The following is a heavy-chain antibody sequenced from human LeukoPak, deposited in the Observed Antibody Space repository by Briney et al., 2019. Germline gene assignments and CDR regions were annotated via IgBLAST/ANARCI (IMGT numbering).Heavy chain of an antibody. D-gene: IGHD2-2*01. CDR1: GYTFTSYY. CDR2: INPSGGST. V-gene: IGHV1-46*01. Sequence: ASVKVSCKASGYTFTSYYMHWVRQAPGQGLEWMGIINPSGGSTSYAQKFQGRVTMTEDTSTDTAYMELSSLRSEDTAVYYCATSDCSSTSCYGVSYYYYGLDVWGQGTTVTVSS. J-gene: IGHJ6*02. CDR3: ATSDCSSTSCYGVSYYYYGLDV.